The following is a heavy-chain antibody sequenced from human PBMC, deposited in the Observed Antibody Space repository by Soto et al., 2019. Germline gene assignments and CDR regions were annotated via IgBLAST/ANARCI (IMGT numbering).Heavy chain of an antibody. CDR1: GGSISSGGYY. Sequence: HVQLQESGPGLVKPSQTLSLTCTVSGGSISSGGYYWSWIRQHPGKGLEWIGYIYYSGSTYYNPSLKSRVTISVDTSKNQFSLKLSSVTAADTAVYYCARPILTGYYTDAFDIWGQGTMVTVSS. V-gene: IGHV4-31*03. D-gene: IGHD3-9*01. J-gene: IGHJ3*02. CDR3: ARPILTGYYTDAFDI. CDR2: IYYSGST.